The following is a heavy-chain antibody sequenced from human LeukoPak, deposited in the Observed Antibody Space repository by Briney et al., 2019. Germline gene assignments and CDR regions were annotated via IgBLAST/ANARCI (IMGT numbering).Heavy chain of an antibody. J-gene: IGHJ4*02. CDR1: GFTFSSYG. Sequence: GGSLRLSCAASGFTFSSYGMHWVRQAPGKGLEWVAFIRYDGSNKYYADSVKGRFTISRDNSKNTLYLQMNSPRAEDTAVYYCAKVGATTFDFDYWGQGTLVTVSS. CDR3: AKVGATTFDFDY. D-gene: IGHD1-26*01. V-gene: IGHV3-30*02. CDR2: IRYDGSNK.